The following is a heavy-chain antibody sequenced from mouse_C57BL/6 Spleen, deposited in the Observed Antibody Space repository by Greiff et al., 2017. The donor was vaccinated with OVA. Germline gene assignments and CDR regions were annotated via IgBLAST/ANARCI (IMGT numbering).Heavy chain of an antibody. Sequence: EVMLVESGGGLVKPGGSLKLSCAASGFTFSDYGMHWVRQAPEKGLEWVAYISSGSSTIYYADTVKGRFTISRDNAKNTLCLQMTSLRSEDTGMYYCARAGYDAMDYWGQGTSVTVSS. V-gene: IGHV5-17*01. CDR1: GFTFSDYG. CDR2: ISSGSSTI. J-gene: IGHJ4*01. CDR3: ARAGYDAMDY. D-gene: IGHD3-1*01.